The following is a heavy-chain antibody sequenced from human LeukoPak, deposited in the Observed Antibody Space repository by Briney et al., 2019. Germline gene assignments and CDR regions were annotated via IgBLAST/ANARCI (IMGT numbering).Heavy chain of an antibody. Sequence: GRSLRLSCAASGFTFSSYAMHWVRQAPGEGLEWVAVISYDGSNKYYADSVKGRFTISRDNSKYTLYLQMNSLRAEDTAVYYCATDRGAIAYFDYWGQGTLVTVSS. CDR2: ISYDGSNK. V-gene: IGHV3-30-3*01. J-gene: IGHJ4*02. CDR1: GFTFSSYA. CDR3: ATDRGAIAYFDY. D-gene: IGHD2-2*01.